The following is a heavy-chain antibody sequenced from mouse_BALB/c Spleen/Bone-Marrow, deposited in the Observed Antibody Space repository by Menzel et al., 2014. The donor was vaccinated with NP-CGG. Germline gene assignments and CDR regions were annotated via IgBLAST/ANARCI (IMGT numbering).Heavy chain of an antibody. CDR3: ARGAMITTGYFDY. J-gene: IGHJ2*01. V-gene: IGHV3-5*02. D-gene: IGHD2-4*01. CDR2: IYYSGTI. Sequence: EVKLMESGPGLVKPSQTVSLTCTVTGISITTGNYRWSWIRQFPENKLEWIGYIYYSGTITYNPSLTSRTTTTRDTSKNQFFLEMNSLTAEDTATYYCARGAMITTGYFDYWGQGTTLTVSS. CDR1: GISITTGNYR.